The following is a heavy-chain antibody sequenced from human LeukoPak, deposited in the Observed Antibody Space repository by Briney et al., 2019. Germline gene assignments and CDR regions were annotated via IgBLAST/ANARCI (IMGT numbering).Heavy chain of an antibody. CDR1: GFTFRDYY. CDR2: ISSTGATI. V-gene: IGHV3-11*01. D-gene: IGHD6-19*01. J-gene: IGHJ4*02. CDR3: ARAHSGWSERFDY. Sequence: GGSLRLSCAASGFTFRDYYMSWMRQAPGKGLEWVSSISSTGATIFYADSVKGRFTISRDNANNSLYLQMNSLTAEDTALYYYARAHSGWSERFDYWGQGALVTVSS.